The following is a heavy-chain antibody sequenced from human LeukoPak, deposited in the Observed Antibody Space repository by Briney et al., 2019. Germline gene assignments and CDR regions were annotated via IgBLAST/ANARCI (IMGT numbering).Heavy chain of an antibody. CDR2: ISSSGSTI. V-gene: IGHV3-48*03. Sequence: GGSLRLSCAASGFTFSSYEMNWVRQAPGKELEWVSYISSSGSTIYYADSVKGRFTISRDNAKNSLYLQVNSLRAEDTAVYYCAREAGDSSGYWGGYWGHGTLVTVSS. D-gene: IGHD3-22*01. CDR1: GFTFSSYE. J-gene: IGHJ4*01. CDR3: AREAGDSSGYWGGY.